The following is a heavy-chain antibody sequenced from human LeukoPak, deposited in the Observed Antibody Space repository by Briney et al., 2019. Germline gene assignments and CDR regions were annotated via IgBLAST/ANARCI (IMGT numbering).Heavy chain of an antibody. V-gene: IGHV1-2*02. CDR3: ARGLLSSLATIHYFDY. CDR2: INPNSGGT. J-gene: IGHJ4*02. CDR1: GYTFTGYY. Sequence: ASVKVSCKASGYTFTGYYMHWVRQAPGQGLEWMGWINPNSGGTNYAQKFQGRVTMTRDTSISTAYMELSRLRSDDTAVYYCARGLLSSLATIHYFDYWGQGTLVTVSS. D-gene: IGHD5-12*01.